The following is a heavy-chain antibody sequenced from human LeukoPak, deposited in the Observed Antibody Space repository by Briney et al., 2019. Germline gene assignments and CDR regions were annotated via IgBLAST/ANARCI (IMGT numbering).Heavy chain of an antibody. Sequence: GGSLRLSCSASGFTFSNAWINWVRQAPGKGLEWVGRLKNKTDGGTTDYAAPVKGRFTISRDDSKNTLYLQMNSLKTEDTAVYYCTTGKYDYYGDYFDYYGMDVWGQGTTVTVSS. V-gene: IGHV3-15*01. J-gene: IGHJ6*02. CDR2: LKNKTDGGTT. CDR1: GFTFSNAW. CDR3: TTGKYDYYGDYFDYYGMDV. D-gene: IGHD4-17*01.